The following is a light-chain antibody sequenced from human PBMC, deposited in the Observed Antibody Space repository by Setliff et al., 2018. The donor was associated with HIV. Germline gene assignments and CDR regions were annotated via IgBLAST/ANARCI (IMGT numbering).Light chain of an antibody. J-gene: IGLJ1*01. V-gene: IGLV1-44*01. CDR3: AAWDDSLNGSYV. CDR2: RNN. Sequence: QSVLTQPPSASGTPGQRVTISCSGSSSNIGSNTVNWYQQLPGTAPKLLIYRNNQRPSGVPDRFSGSKSGTSASLAISGLQSEDEADYYCAAWDDSLNGSYVFGTGTKVT. CDR1: SSNIGSNT.